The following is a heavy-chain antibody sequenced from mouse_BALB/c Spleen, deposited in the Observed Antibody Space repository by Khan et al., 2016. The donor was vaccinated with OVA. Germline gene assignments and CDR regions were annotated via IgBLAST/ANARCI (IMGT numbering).Heavy chain of an antibody. CDR2: ISYDGIN. D-gene: IGHD4-1*01. CDR1: GYSITSGCY. J-gene: IGHJ2*01. V-gene: IGHV3-6*02. Sequence: EVQLQESGPGLVKPSQSLSLTCSVTGYSITSGCYWNWIRQFPGNKLEWMGYISYDGINNYNPSLKNRISITRDTSKNQFFLKLNSVTNEDTATCYCSRDETAPYYFDYWGQGTALTVSS. CDR3: SRDETAPYYFDY.